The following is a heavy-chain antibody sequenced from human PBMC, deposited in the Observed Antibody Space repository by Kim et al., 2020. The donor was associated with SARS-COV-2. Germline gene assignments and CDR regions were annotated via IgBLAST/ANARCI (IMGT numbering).Heavy chain of an antibody. CDR2: MSGDGSST. J-gene: IGHJ4*02. CDR3: ARRAYSSGWWYFDF. CDR1: GFTLSSYW. D-gene: IGHD6-19*01. Sequence: GGSLRLSCAASGFTLSSYWMHWVRQAPGKGLVWVSRMSGDGSSTSYADSVKGRFTISRDNAKNALYLQMNSLRVEDTAVYYCARRAYSSGWWYFDFWDQGTLVTVSS. V-gene: IGHV3-74*01.